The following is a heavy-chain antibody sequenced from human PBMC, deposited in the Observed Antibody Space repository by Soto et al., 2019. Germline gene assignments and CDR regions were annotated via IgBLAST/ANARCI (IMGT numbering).Heavy chain of an antibody. J-gene: IGHJ5*02. CDR3: AKGYYDSSGYSAPFDP. D-gene: IGHD3-22*01. CDR1: GGSISGYY. Sequence: SETLSLTCTVSGGSISGYYWSWMRQPPGKGPEWIGYIYYNGITNYNPSLKSRVTISVDTSKNQFSLKLSSVTAADTAVYYCAKGYYDSSGYSAPFDPWGQGTLVTVSS. CDR2: IYYNGIT. V-gene: IGHV4-59*01.